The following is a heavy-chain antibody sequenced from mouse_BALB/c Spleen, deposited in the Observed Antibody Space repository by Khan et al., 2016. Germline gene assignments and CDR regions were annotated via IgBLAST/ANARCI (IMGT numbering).Heavy chain of an antibody. CDR3: TNGYDAWFTY. V-gene: IGHV1-15*01. CDR2: FHPGSGGT. CDR1: GYTFTDYE. J-gene: IGHJ3*01. Sequence: QVQLQQSGAELVRPGASVKLSCKALGYTFTDYEMHWVRQTPVHGLEWIGGFHPGSGGTAYNQRFKGKATLTDDKSSSTAYMKLSSLTSEDSAVYSCTNGYDAWFTYWGQGTLVTVSA. D-gene: IGHD2-2*01.